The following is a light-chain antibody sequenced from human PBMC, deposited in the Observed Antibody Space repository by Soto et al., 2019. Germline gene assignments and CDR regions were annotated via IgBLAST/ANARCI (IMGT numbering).Light chain of an antibody. J-gene: IGLJ2*01. CDR1: SSDVGGYGY. CDR3: SSYTSSNTVL. V-gene: IGLV2-14*01. CDR2: DVS. Sequence: HSALTQPASVSESPGQSITISCTGTSSDVGGYGYVSWYQQHAGKAPKLMIYDVSNRPSGVSNRFSGSKSGNTASLTISGLQAEDEADYYCSSYTSSNTVLFGGGTKLTVL.